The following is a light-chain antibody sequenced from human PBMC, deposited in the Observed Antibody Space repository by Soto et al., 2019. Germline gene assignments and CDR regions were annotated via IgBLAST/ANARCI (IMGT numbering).Light chain of an antibody. CDR3: QQRSNWPSGTPLT. CDR1: QSVSSY. Sequence: EIVLTQSPATLSLSPGERATLSCRASQSVSSYLAWYQQKPGQAPGLLIYDASNRATGIPARFSGSGSGTDFTLTISSLEPEDFAVYYCQQRSNWPSGTPLTFGGGTKVEIK. J-gene: IGKJ4*01. CDR2: DAS. V-gene: IGKV3-11*01.